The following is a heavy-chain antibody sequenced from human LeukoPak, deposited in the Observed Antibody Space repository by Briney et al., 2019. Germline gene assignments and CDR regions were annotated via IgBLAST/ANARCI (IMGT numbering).Heavy chain of an antibody. CDR3: ARVRFYCSGGSFYPLTAFDI. CDR2: ISSSSSTI. J-gene: IGHJ3*02. D-gene: IGHD2-15*01. V-gene: IGHV3-48*01. CDR1: GFTFSSYS. Sequence: GGSLRLSCAASGFTFSSYSMNWVRQAPGKGLEWVSYISSSSSTIYYADSVKGRFAISRDNAKNSLYLQMNSLRAEDTAVYYCARVRFYCSGGSFYPLTAFDIWGQGTMVTVSS.